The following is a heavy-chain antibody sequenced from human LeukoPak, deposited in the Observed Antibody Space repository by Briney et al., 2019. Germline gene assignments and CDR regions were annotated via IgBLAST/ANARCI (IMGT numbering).Heavy chain of an antibody. D-gene: IGHD3-9*01. Sequence: ASVKVSCKVSGYTLTELSMHWVRQAPGKGLEWMGGFDPEDGETIYAQKFQGRVTMTEGTSTDTAYMELSSLRSEDTAVYYCATAYDILTGFDYWGQGTLVTVSS. V-gene: IGHV1-24*01. CDR3: ATAYDILTGFDY. J-gene: IGHJ4*02. CDR1: GYTLTELS. CDR2: FDPEDGET.